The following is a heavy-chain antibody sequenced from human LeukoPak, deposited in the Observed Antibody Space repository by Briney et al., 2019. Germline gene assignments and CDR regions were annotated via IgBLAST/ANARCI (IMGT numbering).Heavy chain of an antibody. Sequence: GGSLRLSCAASGFTFTRYAMHWVRQAPGKGPEWVALIWYDGSNRYYGDSVKGRFTISRDNSKNTVYLQMNSLRAEDTGVYYCARDRLEAVTDDDYFDYWGQGTLVTVSS. CDR3: ARDRLEAVTDDDYFDY. V-gene: IGHV3-33*08. J-gene: IGHJ4*02. D-gene: IGHD2-21*02. CDR2: IWYDGSNR. CDR1: GFTFTRYA.